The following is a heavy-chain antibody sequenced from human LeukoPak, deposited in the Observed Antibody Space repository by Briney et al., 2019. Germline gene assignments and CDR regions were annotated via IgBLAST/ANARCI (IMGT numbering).Heavy chain of an antibody. CDR1: GGSISSYY. CDR3: ARSAFYYYYGMDV. J-gene: IGHJ6*02. CDR2: IYYSGST. V-gene: IGHV4-59*08. Sequence: PSETLSLTCPVSGGSISSYYWSWIRQPPGKGLEWIGYIYYSGSTNYNPSLKSRVTISVDTSKNQFSLKLSSVTAADTAVYYCARSAFYYYYGMDVWGQGTTVTVSS.